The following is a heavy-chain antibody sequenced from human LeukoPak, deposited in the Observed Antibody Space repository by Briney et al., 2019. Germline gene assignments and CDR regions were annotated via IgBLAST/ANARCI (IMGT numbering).Heavy chain of an antibody. CDR1: GYTFTSYG. Sequence: ASVKVSCKDSGYTFTSYGISWVRQATGQGLEWMGWISAYNGSTNYAQKLQGRVTMTTDTSTSTAYMELRSLRAGDTAVFYCARGQSGYERFDYWGQGTLVTVSS. CDR2: ISAYNGST. D-gene: IGHD5-12*01. J-gene: IGHJ4*02. CDR3: ARGQSGYERFDY. V-gene: IGHV1-18*01.